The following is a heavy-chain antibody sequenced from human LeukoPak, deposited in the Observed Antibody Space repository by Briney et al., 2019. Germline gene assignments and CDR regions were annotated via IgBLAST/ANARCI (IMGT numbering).Heavy chain of an antibody. V-gene: IGHV4-39*07. CDR3: ARDGLQGYYMDV. CDR2: INYSGST. CDR1: GGSISSTFYY. Sequence: SETLSLTCTVSGGSISSTFYYWGWIRQPPGKGLEWIGSINYSGSTYYNPSLKNRVTISVDTSKNQFSLKLSSVTAADTAVYYCARDGLQGYYMDVWGKGTTVTISS. J-gene: IGHJ6*03. D-gene: IGHD4-11*01.